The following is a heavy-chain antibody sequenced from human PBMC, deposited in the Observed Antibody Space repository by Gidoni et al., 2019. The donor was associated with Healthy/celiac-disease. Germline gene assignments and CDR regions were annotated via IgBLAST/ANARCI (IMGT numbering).Heavy chain of an antibody. CDR1: GASISSGDYY. Sequence: QVQLQESGPGLVKPSQTLSLTCTVSGASISSGDYYWSWIRQPPGKGLEWIGYIYYSGSTYYNPSLKSRVTISVDTSKNQFSLKLSSVTAADTAVYYCARVAEDYDSSGYSYYYFDYWGQGTLVTVSS. V-gene: IGHV4-30-4*01. CDR2: IYYSGST. CDR3: ARVAEDYDSSGYSYYYFDY. J-gene: IGHJ4*02. D-gene: IGHD3-22*01.